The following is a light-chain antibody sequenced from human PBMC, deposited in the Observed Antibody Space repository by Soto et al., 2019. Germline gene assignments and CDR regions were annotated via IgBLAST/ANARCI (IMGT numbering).Light chain of an antibody. J-gene: IGKJ1*01. CDR3: QQYDSLPRT. Sequence: DIVLTQFPGTLSLSPGERATLSCRTSKSITANYLAWYQQKPGPAPRLLIYGASNRASGIPDRFSGSGSGTDFTLTITRLEPEDFAFYYCQQYDSLPRTFGRGTKVEIK. V-gene: IGKV3-20*01. CDR1: KSITANY. CDR2: GAS.